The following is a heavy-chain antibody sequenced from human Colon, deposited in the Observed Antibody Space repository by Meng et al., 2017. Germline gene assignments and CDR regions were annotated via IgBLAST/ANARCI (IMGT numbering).Heavy chain of an antibody. CDR3: GRDQGRELINH. CDR2: VYHRGDT. D-gene: IGHD1-7*01. Sequence: QVQLQESGQGLVKPSGTLSLPRTVPGDSISSDIWWSWVRQPPGKGLEWIGEVYHRGDTNYNPSLKSRVDISVDKSKNQFYLSLFSVTAADTAVYYCGRDQGRELINHWGQGTLVTSPQ. V-gene: IGHV4-4*02. CDR1: GDSISSDIW. J-gene: IGHJ4*02.